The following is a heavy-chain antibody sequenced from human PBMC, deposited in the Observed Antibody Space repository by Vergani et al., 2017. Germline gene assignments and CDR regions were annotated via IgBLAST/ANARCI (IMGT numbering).Heavy chain of an antibody. J-gene: IGHJ4*02. CDR3: ARGFTYYDRSGYYCHFDY. CDR1: GGSFSGYY. Sequence: QVQLQQWGAGLLKPSETLSLTCAVYGGSFSGYYWSWIRQPPGKGLEWIGEINHSGSTNYNPSLKSRVTISVDTSKNQFSLKLSSVTAADTAVYYCARGFTYYDRSGYYCHFDYWGQGTLVTVSS. CDR2: INHSGST. V-gene: IGHV4-34*01. D-gene: IGHD3-22*01.